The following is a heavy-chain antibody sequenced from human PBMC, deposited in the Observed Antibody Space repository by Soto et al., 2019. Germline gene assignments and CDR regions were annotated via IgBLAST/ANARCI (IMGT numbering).Heavy chain of an antibody. CDR2: INGAGYKR. D-gene: IGHD3-16*01. Sequence: EVQLLESGGDLVQPGGSLRLSCVASGLSFSNYAVNWVRQAPGKGLEWVSQINGAGYKRYYADSVKGRFTISRDNSKNTLYLQTNNLRDDDTATYYCSKGDRTSGFDYWGQGTLVTVSS. V-gene: IGHV3-23*01. CDR3: SKGDRTSGFDY. CDR1: GLSFSNYA. J-gene: IGHJ4*02.